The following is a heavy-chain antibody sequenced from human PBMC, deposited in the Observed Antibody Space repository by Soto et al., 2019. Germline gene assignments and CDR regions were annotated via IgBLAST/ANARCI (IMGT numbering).Heavy chain of an antibody. D-gene: IGHD3-16*01. V-gene: IGHV3-33*01. CDR1: GSTFRSYA. CDR3: ARSGEGMITF. Sequence: QVQLVESGGGVVQPGRSLRLSCAASGSTFRSYAMHWVRQAPGKGLEWVAIIGHDGSNTYYVDSVKGRFTISRDNPKNRLYLQMNSLRAEDTAVYYCARSGEGMITFGGQGTLVTVSS. J-gene: IGHJ4*02. CDR2: IGHDGSNT.